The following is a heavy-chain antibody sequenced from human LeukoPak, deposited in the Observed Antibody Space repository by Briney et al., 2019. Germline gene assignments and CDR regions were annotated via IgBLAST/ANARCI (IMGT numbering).Heavy chain of an antibody. Sequence: ASVKVSCKASGYTFTSYYMHWVRQAPGQGLEWMGIINPSGGSTSYAQKFQGRVTMTRNTSISTAYMELSSLRSEDTAVYYCAALFRVAGTRDNDYWGQGTLVTVSS. D-gene: IGHD6-19*01. V-gene: IGHV1-46*01. J-gene: IGHJ4*02. CDR3: AALFRVAGTRDNDY. CDR2: INPSGGST. CDR1: GYTFTSYY.